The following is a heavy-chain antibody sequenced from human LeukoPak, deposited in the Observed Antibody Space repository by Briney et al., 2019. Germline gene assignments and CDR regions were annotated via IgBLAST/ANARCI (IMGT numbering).Heavy chain of an antibody. V-gene: IGHV3-23*01. CDR3: ARHITMVRGVLDY. D-gene: IGHD3-10*01. CDR2: ISGSGAST. J-gene: IGHJ4*02. CDR1: GFTFTNYG. Sequence: PGGSLRLSCTVSGFTFTNYGMSWVRQAPGKGLEWVSTISGSGASTYFADSVKGRFAISRDNAKNSLYLQMNSLRAEDTAVYYCARHITMVRGVLDYWGQGTLVTVSS.